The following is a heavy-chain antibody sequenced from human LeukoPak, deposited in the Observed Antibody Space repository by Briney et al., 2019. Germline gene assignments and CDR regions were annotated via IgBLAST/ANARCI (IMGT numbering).Heavy chain of an antibody. V-gene: IGHV3-66*01. J-gene: IGHJ3*02. CDR1: GFTVSSNY. CDR2: IYSGGST. D-gene: IGHD3-10*01. Sequence: GGSLRLSCAASGFTVSSNYMSWVRQAPGKGLEWVSVIYSGGSTYYADSVKGRFTISRDNSKNTLYLQMNSLRAEDTAVYYCASPWYGSGSWDRAFDIWGQGTMVTVSS. CDR3: ASPWYGSGSWDRAFDI.